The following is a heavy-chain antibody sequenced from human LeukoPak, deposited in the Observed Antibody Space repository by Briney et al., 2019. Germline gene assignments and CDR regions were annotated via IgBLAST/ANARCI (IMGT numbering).Heavy chain of an antibody. CDR1: GISFITSA. Sequence: GGSLRLSCTASGISFITSAMHWVRQAPGTGLEWLAVISDNGANKYYADSVKGRFTISRDSSKNTLYLQMYSLEAEDTALYYCTRAYGSVPFDYWGQGTLVTVSS. CDR3: TRAYGSVPFDY. J-gene: IGHJ4*02. V-gene: IGHV3-30*04. D-gene: IGHD3-10*01. CDR2: ISDNGANK.